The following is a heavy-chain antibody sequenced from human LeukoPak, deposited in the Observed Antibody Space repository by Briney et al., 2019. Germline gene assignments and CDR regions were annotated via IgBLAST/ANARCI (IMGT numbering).Heavy chain of an antibody. CDR2: IHYSGST. V-gene: IGHV4-39*07. CDR1: GGSISSSSYY. CDR3: VRDRNWFDP. J-gene: IGHJ5*02. Sequence: PSETLSLTCTVSGGSISSSSYYWGWIRQPPGKGLEWIGSIHYSGSTYCNPSLKSRVTISVDTSKNQFSLKLSSVTAADTAVYYCVRDRNWFDPWGQGTLVTVSS.